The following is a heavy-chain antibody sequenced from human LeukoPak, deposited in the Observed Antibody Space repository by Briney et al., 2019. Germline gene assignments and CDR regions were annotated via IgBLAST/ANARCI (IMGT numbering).Heavy chain of an antibody. CDR1: GYTFTGYY. CDR2: INPNSGGT. V-gene: IGHV1-2*02. J-gene: IGHJ4*02. Sequence: GASVKVSCKASGYTFTGYYMHWVRQAPGQGLEWMGWINPNSGGTNYAQKLQGRVTMTTDTSTSTAYMELRSLRSDDTAVYYCARGAAVAGLNFDYWGQGTLVTVSS. CDR3: ARGAAVAGLNFDY. D-gene: IGHD6-19*01.